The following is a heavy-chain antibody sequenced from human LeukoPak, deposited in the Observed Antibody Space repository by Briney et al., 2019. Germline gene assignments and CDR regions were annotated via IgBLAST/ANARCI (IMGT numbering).Heavy chain of an antibody. CDR3: ARLTEITMVRGVIRALFDY. CDR1: GFSLSTSGVG. Sequence: SGPTLVKPTQTLTLTCTFSGFSLSTSGVGVGWIRQPPGKALEWLALIYWDDDKRYRPSLKSRLTITKDTSKNQVVLTMTNMDPVDTATYYCARLTEITMVRGVIRALFDYWGQGTLVTVSS. CDR2: IYWDDDK. D-gene: IGHD3-10*01. V-gene: IGHV2-5*02. J-gene: IGHJ4*02.